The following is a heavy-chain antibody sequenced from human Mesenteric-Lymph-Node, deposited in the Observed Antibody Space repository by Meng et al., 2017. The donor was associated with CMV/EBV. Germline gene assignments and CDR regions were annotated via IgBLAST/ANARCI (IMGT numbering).Heavy chain of an antibody. CDR3: ARDRLFAPYYYYGMDV. Sequence: ETLSLTCTVSGGSISSSSYYWGWIRQPPGKGLEWIGSIYYSGSTYYNPSLKSRVTISVDTSKNQFSLKLSSVTAADTAVYYCARDRLFAPYYYYGMDVWGQGTTVTVSS. V-gene: IGHV4-39*07. D-gene: IGHD2-21*01. J-gene: IGHJ6*02. CDR1: GGSISSSSYY. CDR2: IYYSGST.